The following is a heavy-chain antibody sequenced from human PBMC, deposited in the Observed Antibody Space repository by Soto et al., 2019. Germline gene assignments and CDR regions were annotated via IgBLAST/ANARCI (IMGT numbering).Heavy chain of an antibody. V-gene: IGHV4-61*01. Sequence: PSETLSLTCTVSGGSVTSTHFFWSWIRQTPGEGLEWIASLRHSGSTSHNPSLKSRVTISVDTSKNQFSLHLNSVAAADTAVYFCAASHGYLADFWGQGTLVTVSS. CDR3: AASHGYLADF. J-gene: IGHJ4*02. CDR1: GGSVTSTHFF. D-gene: IGHD3-16*02. CDR2: LRHSGST.